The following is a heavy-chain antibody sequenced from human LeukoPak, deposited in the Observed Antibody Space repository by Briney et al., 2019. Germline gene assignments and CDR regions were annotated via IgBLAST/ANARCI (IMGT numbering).Heavy chain of an antibody. Sequence: PGGSLRLSCAASGFTVSDNYMTWVRQAPGKGLEWVSSIYSAGATHYAESVKGRFTISRDNSKNTLYLQMNSLRAEDTAVYYCARGAVGYWGQGTLVTVSS. CDR2: IYSAGAT. CDR1: GFTVSDNY. D-gene: IGHD2-15*01. CDR3: ARGAVGY. V-gene: IGHV3-66*01. J-gene: IGHJ4*02.